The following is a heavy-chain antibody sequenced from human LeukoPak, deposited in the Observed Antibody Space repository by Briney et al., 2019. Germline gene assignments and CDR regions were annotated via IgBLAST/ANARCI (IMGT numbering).Heavy chain of an antibody. J-gene: IGHJ3*02. V-gene: IGHV1-69*05. CDR1: GGTFSSYA. CDR2: IIPIFGTA. Sequence: SVTVSCKASGGTFSSYAISWVRQAPGQGLEWMGGIIPIFGTANYAQKFQGRVTITTDESTSTAYMELSSLRSEDTAVYYCARGAAYYYDSSGRDAFDIWGQGTMVTVSS. D-gene: IGHD3-22*01. CDR3: ARGAAYYYDSSGRDAFDI.